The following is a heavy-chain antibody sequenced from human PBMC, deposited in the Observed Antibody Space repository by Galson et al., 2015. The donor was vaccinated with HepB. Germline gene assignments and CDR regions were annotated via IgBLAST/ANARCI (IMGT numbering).Heavy chain of an antibody. CDR2: IIPIFGTA. D-gene: IGHD3-16*01. CDR3: ARDKLEVPHLRPLGGGYYYMDV. Sequence: SVKVSCKASGGTFSSYAISWVRQAPGQGLEWMGGIIPIFGTANYAQKFQGRVTITADESTSTAYMELSSLRSEDTAVCYCARDKLEVPHLRPLGGGYYYMDVWGKGTTVTVSS. J-gene: IGHJ6*03. V-gene: IGHV1-69*13. CDR1: GGTFSSYA.